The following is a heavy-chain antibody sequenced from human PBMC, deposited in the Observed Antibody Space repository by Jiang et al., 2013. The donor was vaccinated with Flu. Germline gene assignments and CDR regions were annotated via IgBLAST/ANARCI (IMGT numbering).Heavy chain of an antibody. V-gene: IGHV4-39*07. J-gene: IGHJ4*02. CDR2: IYDSGSS. CDR3: ARAQKXSGFELPYFDS. Sequence: GPGLVKPSETLSLTCIVSGGSISSSSYFWGWIRQPPGKGLEWIGSIYDSGSSWYNPSLKSRVTISVDTFRSQFSLKVRSVTAADAAVYYCARAQKXSGFELPYFDSWGQGTLVTVSS. CDR1: GGSISSSSYF. D-gene: IGHD5-12*01.